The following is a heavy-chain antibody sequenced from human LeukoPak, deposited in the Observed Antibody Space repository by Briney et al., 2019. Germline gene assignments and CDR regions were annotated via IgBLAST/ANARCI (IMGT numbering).Heavy chain of an antibody. CDR1: GFTLSGFS. D-gene: IGHD7-27*01. V-gene: IGHV3-48*01. CDR2: IRGSGSDM. Sequence: GGSLRLSCAASGFTLSGFSLNWVRQAPGKGLEWISNIRGSGSDMYYAASVKGRFTISRDSATNSLYLQMNNLKVDDTAVYFCVRDFNWAFDSWGQGTLVTVSS. CDR3: VRDFNWAFDS. J-gene: IGHJ4*02.